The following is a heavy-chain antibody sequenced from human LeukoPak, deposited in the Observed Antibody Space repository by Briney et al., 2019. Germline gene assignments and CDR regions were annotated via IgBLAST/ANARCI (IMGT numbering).Heavy chain of an antibody. CDR2: ISTSGAKT. CDR3: AKAAVGDSATPWFDP. CDR1: GFTSSSYA. Sequence: PGGSLRLSCAATGFTSSSYAMSWVRQAPGKGLEWVSTISTSGAKTYYAGSVRGRFTVSRDNSKSTLYLQTNSLRADDTAVYYCAKAAVGDSATPWFDPWGQGTLATVSS. D-gene: IGHD2-15*01. V-gene: IGHV3-23*01. J-gene: IGHJ5*02.